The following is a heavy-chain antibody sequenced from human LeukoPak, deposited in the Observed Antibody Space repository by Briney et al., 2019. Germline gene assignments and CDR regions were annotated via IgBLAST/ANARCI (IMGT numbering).Heavy chain of an antibody. D-gene: IGHD5-18*01. Sequence: EASVKVSCKASGYTFTGYYMHWVRQAPGQGLEWMGRINPNGGGTNYAQKFQGRVTMTRDTSISTAYMELSRLRSDDTAVYYCARAYTWIQLWLYAYWGQGTLVTVSS. CDR3: ARAYTWIQLWLYAY. CDR1: GYTFTGYY. V-gene: IGHV1-2*06. CDR2: INPNGGGT. J-gene: IGHJ4*02.